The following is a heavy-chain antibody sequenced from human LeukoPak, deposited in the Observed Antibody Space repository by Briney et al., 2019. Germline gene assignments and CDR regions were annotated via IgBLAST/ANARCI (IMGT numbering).Heavy chain of an antibody. D-gene: IGHD3-10*01. CDR1: GFTVSSNY. CDR2: IYSGGST. Sequence: PGGSLRLSCAASGFTVSSNYMSWVRQAPGKGLEWVSVIYSGGSTYYADSVKGRFTISRDNSKNTLYLQMNSLRAEDTAVYYCARDREGSGNYYYYYYMDVWGKGTTVTVSS. V-gene: IGHV3-53*05. CDR3: ARDREGSGNYYYYYYMDV. J-gene: IGHJ6*03.